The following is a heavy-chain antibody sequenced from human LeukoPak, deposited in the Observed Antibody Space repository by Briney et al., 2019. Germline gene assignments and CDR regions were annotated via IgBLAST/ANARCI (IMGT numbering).Heavy chain of an antibody. Sequence: SETLSLTCTVSGGSIRSSYYYWGWIRQPPGKGLEWIGSIYDSGSTYYNPSLKSRVTISVDTSKNQFSLKLSSVTAADTAVYYCARQPGGNSSPIDYWGQGTLVTVSS. CDR2: IYDSGST. V-gene: IGHV4-39*01. J-gene: IGHJ4*02. CDR3: ARQPGGNSSPIDY. CDR1: GGSIRSSYYY. D-gene: IGHD4-23*01.